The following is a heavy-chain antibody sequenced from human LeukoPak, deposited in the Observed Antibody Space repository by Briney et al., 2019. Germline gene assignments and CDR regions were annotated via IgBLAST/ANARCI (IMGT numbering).Heavy chain of an antibody. J-gene: IGHJ4*02. CDR3: AKDRTYPYYYDSSDY. CDR2: ISGSGGST. V-gene: IGHV3-23*01. CDR1: GFTFSSYA. Sequence: PGGSLRLSCAASGFTFSSYAMSWVRQAPGKGLEWVSAISGSGGSTYYADSVKGRFTISRDNSKNTPYLQMNSLRAEDTAVYYCAKDRTYPYYYDSSDYWGQGTLVTVSS. D-gene: IGHD3-22*01.